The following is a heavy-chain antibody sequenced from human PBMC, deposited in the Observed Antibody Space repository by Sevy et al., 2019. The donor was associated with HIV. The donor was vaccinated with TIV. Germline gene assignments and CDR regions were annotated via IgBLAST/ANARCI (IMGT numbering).Heavy chain of an antibody. D-gene: IGHD3-16*01. CDR3: TRGGTPPDEYYYYGLDV. Sequence: GGSLRLSCVASGFTFSKDAMSWVRQAPGKGLEWVSTISDSGRRTYYRDSGKGRFTVSRDNSKNMVDLQMNSLGVDDRAIYYCTRGGTPPDEYYYYGLDVWGQGATVTVSS. J-gene: IGHJ6*02. V-gene: IGHV3-23*01. CDR2: ISDSGRRT. CDR1: GFTFSKDA.